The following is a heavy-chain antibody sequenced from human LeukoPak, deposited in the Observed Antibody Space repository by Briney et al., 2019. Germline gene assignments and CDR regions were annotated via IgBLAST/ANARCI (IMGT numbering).Heavy chain of an antibody. D-gene: IGHD6-19*01. Sequence: SETLSLTCAVYGGSFSGYYWSWIRQPPRKGLEWIGEINHSGSTNYNPSPKSRVTISVDTSKNQFSLKLSSVTAADTAVYYCARSFRYSSGWYRYYFDYWGQGTLVTVSS. CDR1: GGSFSGYY. CDR2: INHSGST. CDR3: ARSFRYSSGWYRYYFDY. V-gene: IGHV4-34*01. J-gene: IGHJ4*02.